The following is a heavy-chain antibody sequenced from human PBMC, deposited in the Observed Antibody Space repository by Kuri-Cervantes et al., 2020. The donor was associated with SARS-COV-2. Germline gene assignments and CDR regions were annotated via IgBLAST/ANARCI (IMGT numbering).Heavy chain of an antibody. CDR1: GFTFSSYA. D-gene: IGHD3-10*01. CDR3: ASSHEWSLGSYFWFDP. J-gene: IGHJ5*02. V-gene: IGHV3-23*01. CDR2: ISGSGGST. Sequence: GESLKISCAASGFTFSSYAMSWVRQAPGKGLGWVSAISGSGGSTYYADSVKGRFTISRDNAKNSLYLQMNSLRAEDTAVYYCASSHEWSLGSYFWFDPWGQGTLVTVSS.